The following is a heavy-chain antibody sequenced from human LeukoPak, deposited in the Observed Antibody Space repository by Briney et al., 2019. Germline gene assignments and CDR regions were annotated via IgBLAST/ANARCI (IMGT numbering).Heavy chain of an antibody. CDR2: IYYSGST. J-gene: IGHJ4*02. CDR1: GGSISSYY. D-gene: IGHD1-26*01. V-gene: IGHV4-59*01. Sequence: PSETLSLTCTVSGGSISSYYWSWIRQPPGKGLEWIGYIYYSGSTNYNPSLKSRVTMSVDTSKNQFSLKLSSVTAADTAVYYCAREFRGSYALDYWGQGTLVTVSS. CDR3: AREFRGSYALDY.